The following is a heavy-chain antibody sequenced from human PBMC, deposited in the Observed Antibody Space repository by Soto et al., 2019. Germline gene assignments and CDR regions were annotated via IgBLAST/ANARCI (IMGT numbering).Heavy chain of an antibody. V-gene: IGHV3-74*01. CDR3: ARDYGDYPPSDY. Sequence: EVQLVESGGGLVQPGGSLRLSCAASGFTFSSYWMHWVRQAPGKGLVWVSRINSDGGSTFYADSVKGRVTISRDNAKNSLNLQRNRLRAEDTAVYYCARDYGDYPPSDYWGQGTLVTVSS. CDR1: GFTFSSYW. D-gene: IGHD4-17*01. J-gene: IGHJ4*02. CDR2: INSDGGST.